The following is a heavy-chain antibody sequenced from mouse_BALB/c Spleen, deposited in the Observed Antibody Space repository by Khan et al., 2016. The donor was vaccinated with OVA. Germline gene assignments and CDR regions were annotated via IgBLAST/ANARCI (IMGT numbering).Heavy chain of an antibody. CDR2: VTYCGNT. CDR1: GDSITSGF. V-gene: IGHV3-8*02. CDR3: ARSYGSCTMDY. J-gene: IGHJ4*01. Sequence: EVQLVESGPSLVKPSQTLSLTCSVTGDSITSGFWHWIRKFPGNKFEYMGYVTYCGNTYYNPSLKSRISITRDTSKSQYYLQLNSVTTEDTATYFCARSYGSCTMDYWGQGTSVTVSS. D-gene: IGHD1-1*01.